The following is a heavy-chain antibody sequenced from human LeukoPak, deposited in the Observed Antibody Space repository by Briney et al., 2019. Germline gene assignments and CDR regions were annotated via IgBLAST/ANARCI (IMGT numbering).Heavy chain of an antibody. CDR3: ARDSHCTNGVCYSWFDP. D-gene: IGHD2-8*01. CDR1: GGSISSSNW. J-gene: IGHJ5*02. Sequence: SETLSLTCAVSGGSISSSNWWSWVRQPPGKGLEWIGEIYHSGSTNYSPSLKSRVTISVDKSKNQFSLKLSSVTAADTAVYYCARDSHCTNGVCYSWFDPWGQGTLVTVSS. CDR2: IYHSGST. V-gene: IGHV4-4*02.